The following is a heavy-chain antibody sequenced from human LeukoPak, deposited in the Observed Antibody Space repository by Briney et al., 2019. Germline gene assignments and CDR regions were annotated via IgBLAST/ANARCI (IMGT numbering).Heavy chain of an antibody. D-gene: IGHD3-10*01. Sequence: ASVKVSCKASGYTFTSYAMNWVRQAPGQGLEWMGWINTNTGNPTYAQGFTGRFVFSLDTSVSTAYLQISSLKAEDTAVYYCARGGWDYYGSGSYHSWFDPWGQGTLVTVSS. CDR2: INTNTGNP. CDR3: ARGGWDYYGSGSYHSWFDP. V-gene: IGHV7-4-1*02. J-gene: IGHJ5*02. CDR1: GYTFTSYA.